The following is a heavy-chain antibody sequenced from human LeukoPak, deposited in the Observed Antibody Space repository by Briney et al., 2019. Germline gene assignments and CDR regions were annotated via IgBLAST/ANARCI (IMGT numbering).Heavy chain of an antibody. CDR1: GFTFSSYE. D-gene: IGHD3-9*01. V-gene: IGHV3-66*01. CDR3: AGSYYDILTGYSHSLDY. CDR2: IYSGGST. J-gene: IGHJ4*02. Sequence: GGSLRLSCAASGFTFSSYEMNWVRQAPGKGLEWVSVIYSGGSTYYADSVKGRFTISRDNSKNTLYLQMNSLRAEDTAVYYCAGSYYDILTGYSHSLDYWGQGTLVTVSS.